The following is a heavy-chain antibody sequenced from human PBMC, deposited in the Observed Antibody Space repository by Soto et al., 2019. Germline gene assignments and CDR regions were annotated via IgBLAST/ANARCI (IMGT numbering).Heavy chain of an antibody. CDR2: ISSSSSYI. D-gene: IGHD3-22*01. CDR3: ARYDSSGYYWPYYYYGMDV. Sequence: GGSLRLSCAASGFTFSTYSMNWVRQAPGKGLEWVSSISSSSSYIYYADSVKGRFTISRDNAKNSLYLQMNSLRAGDTAVYYCARYDSSGYYWPYYYYGMDVWGQGTTVTVSS. J-gene: IGHJ6*02. CDR1: GFTFSTYS. V-gene: IGHV3-21*01.